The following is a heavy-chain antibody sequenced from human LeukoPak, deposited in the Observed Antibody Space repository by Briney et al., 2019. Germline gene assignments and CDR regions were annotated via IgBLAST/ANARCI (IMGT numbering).Heavy chain of an antibody. D-gene: IGHD5-18*01. V-gene: IGHV4-59*12. Sequence: SETLSLTCTVSGGSISSYYWSWIRQPPGKGLEWIGYIYYSGSTNYNPSLKSRVTISVDTSKNQFSLKLSSVTAADTAVYYCASFVDTATLDYWGQGTLVTVSS. CDR2: IYYSGST. CDR1: GGSISSYY. CDR3: ASFVDTATLDY. J-gene: IGHJ4*02.